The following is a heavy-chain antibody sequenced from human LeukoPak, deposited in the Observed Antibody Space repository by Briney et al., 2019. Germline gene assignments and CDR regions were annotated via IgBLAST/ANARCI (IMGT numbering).Heavy chain of an antibody. V-gene: IGHV1-2*02. CDR3: ARKFYFDSSGYYHY. J-gene: IGHJ4*02. D-gene: IGHD3-22*01. CDR2: INPNSGGT. CDR1: GYTFTGYY. Sequence: ASVKVSCKASGYTFTGYYMHWVRPAPGQGLEWMGWINPNSGGTNYAQKFQGRVTMTRDTSISTAYMELSRLRSDDTAVYYCARKFYFDSSGYYHYWGEGTLVTVSS.